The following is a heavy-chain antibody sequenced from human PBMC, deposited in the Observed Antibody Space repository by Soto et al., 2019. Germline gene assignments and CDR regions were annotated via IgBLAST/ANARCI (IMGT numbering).Heavy chain of an antibody. CDR2: INHSGST. D-gene: IGHD6-6*01. J-gene: IGHJ5*02. V-gene: IGHV4-34*01. Sequence: SETLSLTCAVYGGSFSGYYWSWIRQPPGKGLEWIGEINHSGSTNYNPSLKSRVTISVDTSKNQFSLKLSSVTAADTAVYYCAYSNSIAEGNGWFDTWGQGTLVTVSS. CDR3: AYSNSIAEGNGWFDT. CDR1: GGSFSGYY.